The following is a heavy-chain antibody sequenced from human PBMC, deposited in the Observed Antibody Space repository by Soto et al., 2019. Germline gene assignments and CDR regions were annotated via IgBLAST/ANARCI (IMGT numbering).Heavy chain of an antibody. D-gene: IGHD3-22*01. Sequence: SETLSLTCTVSGDSISGGNTRYYWGWIRQTPAKGLEWIGSVYHGGNTYYNPSLESRVTISVDTSKNQLSLRLTSVTAADTALFYCVRLGYYYDRSGPYYFDSWGQGTPVTVSS. J-gene: IGHJ4*02. CDR2: VYHGGNT. V-gene: IGHV4-39*01. CDR1: GDSISGGNTRYY. CDR3: VRLGYYYDRSGPYYFDS.